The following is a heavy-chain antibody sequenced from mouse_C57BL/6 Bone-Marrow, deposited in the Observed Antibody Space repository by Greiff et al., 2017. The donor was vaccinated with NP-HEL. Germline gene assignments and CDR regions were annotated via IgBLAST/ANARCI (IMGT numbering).Heavy chain of an antibody. Sequence: EVQLQPSGPELVKPGASVKISCKASGYTFTDSYMNWVKPSHGKSLEWIGDINPNNGGTSYNQKFKGKATLTVDKSSSTAYMELRSLTSEDSAVYYCARWGYGYHDYWGQGTTLTVSS. V-gene: IGHV1-26*01. J-gene: IGHJ2*01. CDR1: GYTFTDSY. CDR2: INPNNGGT. D-gene: IGHD2-2*01. CDR3: ARWGYGYHDY.